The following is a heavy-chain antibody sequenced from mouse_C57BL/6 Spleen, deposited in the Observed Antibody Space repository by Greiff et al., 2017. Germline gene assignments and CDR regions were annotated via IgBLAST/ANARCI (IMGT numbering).Heavy chain of an antibody. CDR2: IDPGSGNT. CDR1: GYTFTDYY. CDR3: AKEGWLLRSMDD. Sequence: QVQLQQSGAELVRPGASVKLSCKASGYTFTDYYINWVKQRPGQGLEWIARIDPGSGNTDYNEKFKDKATLTAEKSSSTAYMQLSSLTSEDSAVYFCAKEGWLLRSMDDWGQGTSVTVSS. D-gene: IGHD2-3*01. J-gene: IGHJ4*01. V-gene: IGHV1-76*01.